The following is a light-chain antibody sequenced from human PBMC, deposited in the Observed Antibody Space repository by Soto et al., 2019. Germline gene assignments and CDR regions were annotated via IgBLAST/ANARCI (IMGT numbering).Light chain of an antibody. J-gene: IGKJ5*01. V-gene: IGKV3-11*01. Sequence: EIVLTQSPATLSLTPGERATLSCRASQSVSSYLAWYQQKPGQAPRLLIYDASNRATGIPARFSGSGSGTDFTLTISSLEPEDFAVYYCQQRSNWITFGQGTLLE. CDR3: QQRSNWIT. CDR1: QSVSSY. CDR2: DAS.